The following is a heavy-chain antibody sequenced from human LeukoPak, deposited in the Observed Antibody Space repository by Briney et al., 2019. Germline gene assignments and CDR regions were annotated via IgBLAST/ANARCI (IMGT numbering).Heavy chain of an antibody. D-gene: IGHD4-23*01. CDR2: ISSSSSYI. CDR1: GFTFSSYS. CDR3: ASYNDYGGNWFDP. V-gene: IGHV3-21*01. J-gene: IGHJ5*02. Sequence: PGGSLRLSCAASGFTFSSYSMNWVRQAPGKGLEWASSISSSSSYIYYADSVKGRFTISRDNAKNSLYLQMNSLRAEDTAVYYCASYNDYGGNWFDPWGQGTLVTVSS.